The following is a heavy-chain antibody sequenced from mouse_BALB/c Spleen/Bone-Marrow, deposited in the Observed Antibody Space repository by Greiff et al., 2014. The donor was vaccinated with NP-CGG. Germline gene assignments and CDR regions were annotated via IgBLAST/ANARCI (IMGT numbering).Heavy chain of an antibody. CDR3: ARGYGNSAWFAY. CDR2: IAPGSGST. D-gene: IGHD2-10*02. J-gene: IGHJ3*01. V-gene: IGHV1S41*01. CDR1: GYTFTSYW. Sequence: DLVKPGASVKLSCKASGYTFTSYWINWIKQRPGQGLEWIGRIAPGSGSTYYNEMFKGKATLTVDTSSSIAYIQLSSLSSEDSAVYFCARGYGNSAWFAYWGQGTLVTVSA.